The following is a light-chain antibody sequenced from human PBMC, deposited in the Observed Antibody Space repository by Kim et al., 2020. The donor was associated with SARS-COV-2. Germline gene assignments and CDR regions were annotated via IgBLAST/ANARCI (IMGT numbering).Light chain of an antibody. V-gene: IGKV1-17*01. CDR1: QDIRND. J-gene: IGKJ5*01. Sequence: ASVGDRATTTWRASQDIRNDLGWYQQNPGRAPKRLIYGASSLQSGVPSRFSGSGSGTEFTLTISSLQPEDFATYFCLQHNTYPITFGQGTRLEIK. CDR3: LQHNTYPIT. CDR2: GAS.